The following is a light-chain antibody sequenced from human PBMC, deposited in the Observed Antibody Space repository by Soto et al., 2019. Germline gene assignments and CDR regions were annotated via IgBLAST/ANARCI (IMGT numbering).Light chain of an antibody. CDR3: QTWATGIRV. CDR2: LNSDGSH. CDR1: SGHSTYA. Sequence: QLVLTQSPSASASLGASVKLTCTLSSGHSTYAIAWHQQQPGKGPRYLMRLNSDGSHTKGAGIPDRFSGSSSGAERYLTISSPQSEDEADYYCQTWATGIRVFGGGTKQTVL. V-gene: IGLV4-69*01. J-gene: IGLJ3*02.